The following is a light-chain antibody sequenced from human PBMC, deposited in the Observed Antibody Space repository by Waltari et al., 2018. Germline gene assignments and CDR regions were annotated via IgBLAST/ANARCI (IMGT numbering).Light chain of an antibody. CDR1: QSIRTS. CDR2: KGS. J-gene: IGKJ1*01. V-gene: IGKV1-5*03. Sequence: DIQMTQSPSTLSPSVGARVTITCRASQSIRTSLAWYPQKPGKAPKLLIYKGSRLESGVPSRFSGSGAGTEFTLTISTLQPDDFATYDGQQYNSYPWTFGQGTKVEIK. CDR3: QQYNSYPWT.